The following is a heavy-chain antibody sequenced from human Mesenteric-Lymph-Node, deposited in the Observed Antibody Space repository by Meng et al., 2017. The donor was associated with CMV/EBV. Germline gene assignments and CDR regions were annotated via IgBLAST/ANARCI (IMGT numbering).Heavy chain of an antibody. CDR1: GYTFTSYY. V-gene: IGHV1-18*04. CDR3: ARDHKGRWFDP. CDR2: ISAYNGNT. Sequence: ASVKVSCKASGYTFTSYYMHWVRQAPGQGLEWMGWISAYNGNTNYAQKLQGRVTMTTDTSTSTAYMGLRSLRSDDTAVYYCARDHKGRWFDPWGQGTLVTVSS. J-gene: IGHJ5*02.